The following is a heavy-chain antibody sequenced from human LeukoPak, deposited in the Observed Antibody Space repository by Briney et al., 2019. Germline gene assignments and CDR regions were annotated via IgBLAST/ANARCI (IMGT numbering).Heavy chain of an antibody. CDR1: GGSISSYY. CDR2: IYYSGST. V-gene: IGHV4-59*08. D-gene: IGHD2-2*01. J-gene: IGHJ4*02. CDR3: ARHRDAADY. Sequence: SETLSLTCTVSGGSISSYYWSWIRQPPGKGLEWIGYIYYSGSTNYNPSLKSRVTISVNTSKNQFSLKLSSVTAADTAVYYCARHRDAADYWGQGTLVTVSS.